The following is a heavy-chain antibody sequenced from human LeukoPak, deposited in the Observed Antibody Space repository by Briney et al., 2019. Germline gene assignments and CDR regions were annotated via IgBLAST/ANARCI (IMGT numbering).Heavy chain of an antibody. D-gene: IGHD4-17*01. J-gene: IGHJ4*02. CDR1: GFTFSSYA. CDR2: ISGTGGST. V-gene: IGHV3-23*01. Sequence: PGGSLRLSCAASGFTFSSYAMNWVRRAPGKGLEWVSTISGTGGSTYYADSVKGRFTISRDTSKNTLYLQMNSLRAEDTAVYYCAKGLSSGDYGLHYWGQGTLVTVSP. CDR3: AKGLSSGDYGLHY.